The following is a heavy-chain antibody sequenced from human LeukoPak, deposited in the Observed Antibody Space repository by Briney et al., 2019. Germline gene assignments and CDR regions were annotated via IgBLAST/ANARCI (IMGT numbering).Heavy chain of an antibody. CDR1: GFTFSSYG. CDR3: AKLIVGALLGAFDI. V-gene: IGHV3-30*02. D-gene: IGHD1-26*01. J-gene: IGHJ3*02. CDR2: IRYDGSNK. Sequence: GGSLRLSCAASGFTFSSYGMHWVRQAPGKGLEWVAFIRYDGSNKYYADSVKGRFTISRDNSKNTLYLQMNSLRAEDTAVYYCAKLIVGALLGAFDIWGQGTMVTVSS.